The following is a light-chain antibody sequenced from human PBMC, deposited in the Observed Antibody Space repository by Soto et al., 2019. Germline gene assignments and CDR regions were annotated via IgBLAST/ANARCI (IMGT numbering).Light chain of an antibody. CDR1: QSISSW. V-gene: IGKV1-5*01. Sequence: DIQMTQSPSTLSASVGDRVTITCRASQSISSWLAWYQQKPGKAPKLLIYDASSLESGVPSRFSGSGSGTEFTLTISSLEPEDFAVYYCQQRSNWPITFGQGTRLAIK. CDR2: DAS. CDR3: QQRSNWPIT. J-gene: IGKJ5*01.